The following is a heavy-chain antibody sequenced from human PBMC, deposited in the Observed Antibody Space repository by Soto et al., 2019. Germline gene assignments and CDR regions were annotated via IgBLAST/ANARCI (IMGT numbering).Heavy chain of an antibody. CDR3: ARETPKVRAADS. CDR1: GFTFSSYG. J-gene: IGHJ5*01. Sequence: QVQLVESGGGVVQPGRSLRLSCAASGFTFSSYGMHWIRQAPGKGLEWVAVISYDGSNQYYADSAKGRFIISRDNSKNTLYLQMSSLRPEDTAVFYCARETPKVRAADSWGQGTLVTVSS. CDR2: ISYDGSNQ. D-gene: IGHD1-26*01. V-gene: IGHV3-30*03.